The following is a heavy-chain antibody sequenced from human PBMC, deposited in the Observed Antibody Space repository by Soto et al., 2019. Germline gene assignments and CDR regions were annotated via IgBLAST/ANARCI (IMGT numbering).Heavy chain of an antibody. CDR3: ARDKRYCSGGSCPGDI. Sequence: VASVKVSCKASGYTFTSYGISWVRQAPGQGLEWMGWISAYNGNTNYAQKLQGRVTMTTDTSTSTAYMELRSLRSDDTAVYYCARDKRYCSGGSCPGDIWGQGTMVTVSS. V-gene: IGHV1-18*01. CDR2: ISAYNGNT. D-gene: IGHD2-15*01. J-gene: IGHJ3*02. CDR1: GYTFTSYG.